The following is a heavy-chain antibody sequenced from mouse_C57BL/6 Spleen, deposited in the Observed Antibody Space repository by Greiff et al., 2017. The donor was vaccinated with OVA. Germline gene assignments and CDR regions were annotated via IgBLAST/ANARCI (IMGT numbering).Heavy chain of an antibody. Sequence: VQLQQPGAALVQPGASVKLSCTASGFTFPIYWMHWVKQRPGHGLAWIGMIHPNSGSTNYNEKFKSKATLTVDKSSSTAYMQLSSLTSEDSAVYYCAKIWYAMDYWGQGTSVTVSS. V-gene: IGHV1-64*01. CDR3: AKIWYAMDY. D-gene: IGHD1-1*02. CDR2: IHPNSGST. J-gene: IGHJ4*01. CDR1: GFTFPIYW.